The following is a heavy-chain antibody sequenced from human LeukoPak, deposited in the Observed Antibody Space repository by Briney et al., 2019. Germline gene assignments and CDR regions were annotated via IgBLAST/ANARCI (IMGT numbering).Heavy chain of an antibody. CDR1: GFTFSHYY. D-gene: IGHD6-13*01. CDR2: ISSSGSII. Sequence: GGSLRLSCAASGFTFSHYYMSWIRQAPGKGLEWISYISSSGSIIYYANSVKGRFTISRDNAKDSLYLQMSSLRAEDTAVYYCARGPLIAAAGTWWGQGTLVTVSS. CDR3: ARGPLIAAAGTW. J-gene: IGHJ4*02. V-gene: IGHV3-11*01.